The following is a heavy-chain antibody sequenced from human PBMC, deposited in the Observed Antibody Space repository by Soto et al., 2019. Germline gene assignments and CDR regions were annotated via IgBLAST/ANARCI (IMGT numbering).Heavy chain of an antibody. CDR3: AKNYGDYYGMDV. CDR1: GFIVSSNY. J-gene: IGHJ6*02. Sequence: GGSLRLSCTASGFIVSSNYMSWVRQAPGKGLEWVSIIYSAGSTYYADSVKGRFTVSRDDSKNTLFLQMNSLRAEDTAVYYCAKNYGDYYGMDVWGQGTTVTVSS. CDR2: IYSAGST. V-gene: IGHV3-53*01. D-gene: IGHD4-17*01.